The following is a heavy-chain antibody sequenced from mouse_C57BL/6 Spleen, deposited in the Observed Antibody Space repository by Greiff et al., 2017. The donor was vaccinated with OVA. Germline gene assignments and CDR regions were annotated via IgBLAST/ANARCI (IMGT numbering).Heavy chain of an antibody. J-gene: IGHJ4*01. CDR2: INPGSGGT. Sequence: VKLQESGAELVRPGTSVKVSCKASGYAFTNYLIEWVKQRPGQGLEWIGVINPGSGGTNYNEKFKGKATLTADKSSSTAYMQLSRLTSEDSAVYFCARDYYGSRDYYAMDYWGQGTSVTVSS. V-gene: IGHV1-54*01. CDR3: ARDYYGSRDYYAMDY. D-gene: IGHD1-1*01. CDR1: GYAFTNYL.